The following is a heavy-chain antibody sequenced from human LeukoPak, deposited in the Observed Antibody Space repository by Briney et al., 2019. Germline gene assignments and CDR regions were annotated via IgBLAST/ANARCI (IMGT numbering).Heavy chain of an antibody. D-gene: IGHD2-15*01. Sequence: AASVTVSCQASGYTFTGYYMHWLRQAPGQGLEWMVWINPNSGGTKYAQKFQGRVTMTSDASTSTAYMELSSMRSDDTAVYYCASRPDQHLLYYFDYWGQGALVTVSS. V-gene: IGHV1-2*02. CDR2: INPNSGGT. J-gene: IGHJ4*02. CDR1: GYTFTGYY. CDR3: ASRPDQHLLYYFDY.